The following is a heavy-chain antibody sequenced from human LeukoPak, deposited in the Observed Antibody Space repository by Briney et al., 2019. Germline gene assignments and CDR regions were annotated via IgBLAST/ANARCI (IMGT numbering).Heavy chain of an antibody. D-gene: IGHD3-10*01. CDR1: GGSFSGYY. CDR3: ASQGAYYGSGSYSPYYYYYMDV. V-gene: IGHV4-34*01. J-gene: IGHJ6*03. Sequence: SETLSLTCAVYGGSFSGYYWSWIRQPPGKGLEWIGEINHSGSTNYNPSLESRVTISVDTSKNQFSLKLSSVTAADTAVYYCASQGAYYGSGSYSPYYYYYMDVWGKGTTVTVSS. CDR2: INHSGST.